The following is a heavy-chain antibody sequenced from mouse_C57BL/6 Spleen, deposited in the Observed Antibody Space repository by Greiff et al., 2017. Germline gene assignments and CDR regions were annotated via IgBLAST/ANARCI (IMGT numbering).Heavy chain of an antibody. CDR2: IDPNNGGT. CDR3: AREGVYYYFDY. Sequence: QVQLQQSGTELVKPGASVKLSCTASGFNFTNSYMHWVKQRPEQGLEWIGSIDPNNGGTNYTTKFQSKATMTADKSSSTAYLQLSSLTSEDSAVYYCAREGVYYYFDYWGQGTTLTVSS. V-gene: IGHV1-53*01. CDR1: GFNFTNSY. J-gene: IGHJ2*01.